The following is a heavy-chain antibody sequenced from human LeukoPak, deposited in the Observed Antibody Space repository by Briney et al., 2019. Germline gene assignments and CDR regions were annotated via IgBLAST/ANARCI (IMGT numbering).Heavy chain of an antibody. D-gene: IGHD3-10*01. CDR3: ARDQDYYGSGAFDL. V-gene: IGHV3-33*01. CDR2: IWYDGSNK. Sequence: GGSLRLSCAASEFTFSSYGMHRVRQAPGKGLEWVAVIWYDGSNKYYADSVKGRFTISRDNSKNTLYLQMNSLRAEDTAVYYCARDQDYYGSGAFDLWGRGTLVTVSS. CDR1: EFTFSSYG. J-gene: IGHJ2*01.